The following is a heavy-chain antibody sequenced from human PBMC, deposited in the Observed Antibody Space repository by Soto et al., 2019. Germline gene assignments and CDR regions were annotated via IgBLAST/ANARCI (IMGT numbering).Heavy chain of an antibody. CDR1: GFTFSSYW. CDR2: INTDGSET. V-gene: IGHV3-74*01. J-gene: IGHJ4*02. CDR3: ARDGEGY. D-gene: IGHD2-21*01. Sequence: VGSLRLSCAASGFTFSSYWMHWVRQVPGKGLVWVSRINTDGSETDYADSVKGRFTVSRDNAKKTQYLQMNSLRAEDTAVYYCARDGEGYWGQGTLVTVSS.